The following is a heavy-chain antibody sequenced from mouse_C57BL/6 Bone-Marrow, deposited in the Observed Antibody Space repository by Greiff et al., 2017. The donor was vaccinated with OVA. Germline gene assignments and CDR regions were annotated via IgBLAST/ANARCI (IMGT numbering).Heavy chain of an antibody. Sequence: EVKLMESGPGLVKPSQSLSLTCSVTGYSITSGYHWNWIRQFPGNKLEWMGYISYDGSNNYNPSLKNRISITRDTSKNQCFLKLNSVTTEDTATYYCASLLRSFDYWGQGTTLTVSS. CDR1: GYSITSGYH. D-gene: IGHD1-1*01. CDR2: ISYDGSN. CDR3: ASLLRSFDY. V-gene: IGHV3-6*01. J-gene: IGHJ2*01.